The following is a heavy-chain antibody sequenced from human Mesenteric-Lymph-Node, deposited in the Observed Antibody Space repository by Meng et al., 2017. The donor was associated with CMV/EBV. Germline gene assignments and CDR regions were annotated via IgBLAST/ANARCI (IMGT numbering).Heavy chain of an antibody. CDR1: GYTLTEFS. V-gene: IGHV1-24*01. CDR2: FDPEDGET. Sequence: ASVKVSCKVSGYTLTEFSMHWVRQAPGKGLEWMGGFDPEDGETIYAQKFQGRVTMTEDASTDTAYMELSSLRSEDTAVYYCATLGSIAAHPPYYYYGMDVWGQGTTVTVSS. CDR3: ATLGSIAAHPPYYYYGMDV. J-gene: IGHJ6*02. D-gene: IGHD6-6*01.